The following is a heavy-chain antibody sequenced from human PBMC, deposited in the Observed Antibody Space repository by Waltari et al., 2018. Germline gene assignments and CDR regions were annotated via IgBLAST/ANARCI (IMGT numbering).Heavy chain of an antibody. J-gene: IGHJ3*02. CDR3: ARVDVWEVAFDI. CDR2: IYSGGST. Sequence: EVQLVESGGGLIQPGGSLRLSCAASGFTVSSNYMSWVRQAPGKGRGWVTVIYSGGSTDYADSVKGRFTISRDNSKNTLYLQMNSLRAEDTAVYYCARVDVWEVAFDIWGQGTMVTVSS. CDR1: GFTVSSNY. D-gene: IGHD1-26*01. V-gene: IGHV3-53*01.